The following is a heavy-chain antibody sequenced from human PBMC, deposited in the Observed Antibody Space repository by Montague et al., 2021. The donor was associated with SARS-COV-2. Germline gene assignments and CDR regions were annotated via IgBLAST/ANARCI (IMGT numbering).Heavy chain of an antibody. J-gene: IGHJ4*02. CDR3: ARAERGSCGDGNCYQYFFNY. CDR2: TYYRSEWYS. Sequence: CAIFGDSVSTNSGTWNWVRLSPSRGLEWLGRTYYRSEWYSDYSVSVKSRISTNPDTSKNQFSLQLNSVTPEDTAVYYCARAERGSCGDGNCYQYFFNYWGQGTLVTVSS. CDR1: GDSVSTNSGT. V-gene: IGHV6-1*01. D-gene: IGHD2-15*01.